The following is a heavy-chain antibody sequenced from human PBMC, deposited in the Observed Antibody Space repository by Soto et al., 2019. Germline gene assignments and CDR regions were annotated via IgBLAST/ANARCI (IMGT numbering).Heavy chain of an antibody. V-gene: IGHV4-30-4*01. CDR3: AREESSAWSIDY. CDR2: IFHSGHT. CDR1: GGSMTSGDYY. D-gene: IGHD3-22*01. Sequence: QVQLQESGPGLVKPSQTLSLTCTVSGGSMTSGDYYWSWIRQPPGKGLEWIGYIFHSGHTYYNPSLKSRVSISVETSKNQFSLKLSSVTGADTAVYYCAREESSAWSIDYWGQATLVTVSS. J-gene: IGHJ4*02.